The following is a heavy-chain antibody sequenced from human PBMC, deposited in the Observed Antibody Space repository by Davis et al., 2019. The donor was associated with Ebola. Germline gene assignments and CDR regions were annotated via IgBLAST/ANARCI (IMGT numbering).Heavy chain of an antibody. CDR3: ARDCARYQLQNWFDP. Sequence: ASVKVSCKASGGTFSSYAISWVRQAPGQGLEWMGIINPSGGSTSYAQKFQGRVTMTRDTSTSTVYMELSSLRSEDTAVYYCARDCARYQLQNWFDPWGQGTLVTVSS. CDR1: GGTFSSYA. D-gene: IGHD2-2*01. CDR2: INPSGGST. V-gene: IGHV1-46*01. J-gene: IGHJ5*02.